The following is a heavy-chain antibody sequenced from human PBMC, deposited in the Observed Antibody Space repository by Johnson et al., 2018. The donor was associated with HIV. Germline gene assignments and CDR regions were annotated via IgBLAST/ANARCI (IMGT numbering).Heavy chain of an antibody. V-gene: IGHV3-30*02. Sequence: QMLLVESGGGVVQRGGSLRLSCVASGFTFSSYGMHWVRQAPGKGLEWVAFIRYDGSNKYYADSVKGRFTISRENDKKSLYLQMNSLRAGDTAVYYCTRRRGGFDIWGQGTMVTVSS. CDR1: GFTFSSYG. D-gene: IGHD1-1*01. CDR3: TRRRGGFDI. CDR2: IRYDGSNK. J-gene: IGHJ3*02.